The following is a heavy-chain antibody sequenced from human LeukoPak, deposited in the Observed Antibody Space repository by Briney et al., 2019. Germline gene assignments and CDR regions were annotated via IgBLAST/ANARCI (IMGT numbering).Heavy chain of an antibody. V-gene: IGHV1-2*02. J-gene: IGHJ3*02. D-gene: IGHD5-18*01. Sequence: ASVKVSCKASGYTFTGYYMHWVRQAPGQGLEWMGWINPNSGDTNYAQKFQGRVTMTRDTSISTAYMELSRLRSDDTAVYYCARELNTAMIRGAFDIWGQGTMVTVSS. CDR3: ARELNTAMIRGAFDI. CDR1: GYTFTGYY. CDR2: INPNSGDT.